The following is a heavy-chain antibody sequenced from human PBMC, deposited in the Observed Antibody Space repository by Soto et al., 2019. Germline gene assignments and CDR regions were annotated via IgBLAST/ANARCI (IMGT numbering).Heavy chain of an antibody. Sequence: PSETLSLTCAVSGGSISSSNWWSWVRRPPGKGLEWIGEIYHSGSTNYNPSLKSRVTISVDKSKNQFSLKLSSVTAADTAVYYCAREAGSSGGYYYYGMDVWGQGTTVTVSS. CDR3: AREAGSSGGYYYYGMDV. CDR2: IYHSGST. D-gene: IGHD6-19*01. J-gene: IGHJ6*02. V-gene: IGHV4-4*02. CDR1: GGSISSSNW.